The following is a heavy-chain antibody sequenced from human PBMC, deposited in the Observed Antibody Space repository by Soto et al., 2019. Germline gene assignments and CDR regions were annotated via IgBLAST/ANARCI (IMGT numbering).Heavy chain of an antibody. CDR1: GFTFRSYA. V-gene: IGHV3-23*01. Sequence: GGSLRLACTASGFTFRSYAMSSVRQAPWKGLEWVSDISGSGGSTYYADSVKGRFTISRDNSKNTLYLQMNNLRAEDTAVYYCAKXRRVVMGLVYYYYGMDVWGQGTTVTVSS. CDR3: AKXRRVVMGLVYYYYGMDV. D-gene: IGHD3-3*01. J-gene: IGHJ6*02. CDR2: ISGSGGST.